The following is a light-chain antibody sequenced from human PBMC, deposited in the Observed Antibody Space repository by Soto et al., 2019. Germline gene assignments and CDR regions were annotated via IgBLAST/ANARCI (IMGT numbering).Light chain of an antibody. CDR1: QGISSY. CDR2: AAS. CDR3: QQLNSYPA. J-gene: IGKJ4*01. V-gene: IGKV1-9*01. Sequence: IQLTHSPSSLSASVGDRVTITCRASQGISSYLAWYQQKPGKAPKLLIYAASTLQSGVPSRFSGSGSGTDFTLTISSLQPEDFATYYCQQLNSYPAFGGGTKVEIK.